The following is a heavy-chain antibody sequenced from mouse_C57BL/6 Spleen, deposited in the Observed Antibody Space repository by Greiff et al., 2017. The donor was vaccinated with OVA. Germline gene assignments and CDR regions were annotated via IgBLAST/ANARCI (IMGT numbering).Heavy chain of an antibody. CDR1: GYTFTSYG. J-gene: IGHJ4*01. Sequence: QVQLKESGAELARPGASVKLSCKASGYTFTSYGISWVKQRTGQGLEWIGEIYPRSGNTYYNEKFKGKATLTADKSSSTAYMELRSLTSEDSAVYFCARQYDGLYYYAMDYWGQGTSVTVSS. CDR2: IYPRSGNT. D-gene: IGHD2-3*01. CDR3: ARQYDGLYYYAMDY. V-gene: IGHV1-81*01.